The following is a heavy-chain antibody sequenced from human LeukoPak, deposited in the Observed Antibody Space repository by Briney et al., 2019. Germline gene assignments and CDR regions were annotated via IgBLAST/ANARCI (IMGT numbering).Heavy chain of an antibody. D-gene: IGHD2-15*01. J-gene: IGHJ2*01. Sequence: PSETLSLTCTVSGGSISSSSYYWGWIRQPPGKGLEWIGSIYYSGSTYYNPSLKSRVTISVDRSKKQFSLKLSSVTAADTAVYYCARDPGSPRGYFDLWGRGTLVTVSS. CDR1: GGSISSSSYY. CDR2: IYYSGST. V-gene: IGHV4-39*07. CDR3: ARDPGSPRGYFDL.